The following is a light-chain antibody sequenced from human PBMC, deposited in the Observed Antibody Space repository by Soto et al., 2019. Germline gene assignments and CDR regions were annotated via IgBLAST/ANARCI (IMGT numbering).Light chain of an antibody. CDR2: WAS. CDR1: QSVLYSSNNKNY. CDR3: QQYYSSPPT. Sequence: DIVMTQSPDSLAVSLGERATINCKSSQSVLYSSNNKNYLAWYQQKPGHPPKLLIYWASTRESGVPDRFIGSGSGTDFPLTITSLQAEDVAVYYCQQYYSSPPTFGQGTKVEIK. V-gene: IGKV4-1*01. J-gene: IGKJ1*01.